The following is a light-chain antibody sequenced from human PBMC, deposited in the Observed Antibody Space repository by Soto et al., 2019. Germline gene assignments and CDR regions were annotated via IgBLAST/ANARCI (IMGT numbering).Light chain of an antibody. CDR2: GAS. J-gene: IGKJ5*01. CDR1: QSVNSD. Sequence: EIVLTQSSATLSVSPGNRATLSCRASQSVNSDLAWYQQKPGQAPRLLIYGASTRATGTPTRFSGSGSGTEFTLTISSLQSEDFAVYFCQQYNNWPPYTFGQGTRMEIK. V-gene: IGKV3-15*01. CDR3: QQYNNWPPYT.